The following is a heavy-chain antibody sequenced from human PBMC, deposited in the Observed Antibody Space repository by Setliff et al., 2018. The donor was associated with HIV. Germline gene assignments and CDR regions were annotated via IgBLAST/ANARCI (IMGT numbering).Heavy chain of an antibody. Sequence: SETLSLTCTVSGGSISSYYWSWIRQPPGKGLEWIGYIYYSGSTYYNPSLKSRVTISVDTSKNQFSLRLTSVTAADTAVYYCARAPPGIQNDAFDVWGQGTMVTVSS. J-gene: IGHJ3*01. CDR1: GGSISSYY. V-gene: IGHV4-59*08. CDR2: IYYSGST. CDR3: ARAPPGIQNDAFDV.